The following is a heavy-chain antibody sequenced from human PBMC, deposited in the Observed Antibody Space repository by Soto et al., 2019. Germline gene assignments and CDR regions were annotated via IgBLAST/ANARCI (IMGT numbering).Heavy chain of an antibody. V-gene: IGHV3-33*01. D-gene: IGHD2-2*02. CDR1: GFTFSSYG. CDR3: ARVDPSYCSSTSCYRFGDYYYYYYGMDV. CDR2: IWYDGSNK. J-gene: IGHJ6*02. Sequence: QVQLVESGGGVVQPGRSLRLSCAASGFTFSSYGMHWVRQAPGKGLEWVAVIWYDGSNKYYADSVKGRFTISRDNSKNTLYLQMNSLRAEDTAVYYCARVDPSYCSSTSCYRFGDYYYYYYGMDVWGQGTTVTVSS.